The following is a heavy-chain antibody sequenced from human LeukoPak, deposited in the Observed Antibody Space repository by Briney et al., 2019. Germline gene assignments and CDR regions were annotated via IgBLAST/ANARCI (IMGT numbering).Heavy chain of an antibody. CDR1: GFTFSTYA. Sequence: GGSLRLSCAASGFTFSTYAMSWVRQAPGKGLEWVSAISGSGGSTYYADSVKGRFTISRDNSKNTLYLQMNSLRAEDTAVYYCAKDPNFDWLPHDLWGQGTLVTVSS. V-gene: IGHV3-23*01. D-gene: IGHD3-9*01. CDR2: ISGSGGST. J-gene: IGHJ5*02. CDR3: AKDPNFDWLPHDL.